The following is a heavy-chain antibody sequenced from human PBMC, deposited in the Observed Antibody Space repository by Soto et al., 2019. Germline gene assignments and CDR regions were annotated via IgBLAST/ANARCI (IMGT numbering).Heavy chain of an antibody. CDR2: INPNSGGT. D-gene: IGHD2-2*01. Sequence: GASVKVSCKASGYTFTGYYMHWVRQAPGQGLEWMGWINPNSGGTNYAQKFQGRVTMTRDTSISTAYMELSRLRSDDTAVYYCARSGSFTHWNLPFDIVVVPAANYYFDYWGQGTLVTVSS. CDR1: GYTFTGYY. V-gene: IGHV1-2*02. J-gene: IGHJ4*02. CDR3: ARSGSFTHWNLPFDIVVVPAANYYFDY.